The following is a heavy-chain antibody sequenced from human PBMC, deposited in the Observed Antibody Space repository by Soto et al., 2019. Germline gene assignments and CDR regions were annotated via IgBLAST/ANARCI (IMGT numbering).Heavy chain of an antibody. D-gene: IGHD2-15*01. Sequence: GRSLKISCKGSGYSFTSYWIGWVRQMPGKGLEWMGIIYPGDSDTRYSPSFQGQVTISADKSISTAYLQWSSLKASDTAMYYCASSKFYCSGGSCYSNAFDIWGQGTMVTVSS. V-gene: IGHV5-51*03. J-gene: IGHJ3*02. CDR3: ASSKFYCSGGSCYSNAFDI. CDR2: IYPGDSDT. CDR1: GYSFTSYW.